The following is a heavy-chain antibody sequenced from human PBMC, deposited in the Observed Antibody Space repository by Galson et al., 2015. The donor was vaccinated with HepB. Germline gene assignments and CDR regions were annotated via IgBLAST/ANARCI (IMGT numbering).Heavy chain of an antibody. V-gene: IGHV3-30*04. Sequence: SLRLSCAASGFTFSNYAFHWVRQAPGKGLEWVAVISYDGSDKYYADSVKGRFTISRDNSKNTVYLQMNSLRVEDTAVYYCARSRLVRGITSDYWGQGTLVTVSS. CDR2: ISYDGSDK. CDR3: ARSRLVRGITSDY. J-gene: IGHJ4*02. D-gene: IGHD3-10*01. CDR1: GFTFSNYA.